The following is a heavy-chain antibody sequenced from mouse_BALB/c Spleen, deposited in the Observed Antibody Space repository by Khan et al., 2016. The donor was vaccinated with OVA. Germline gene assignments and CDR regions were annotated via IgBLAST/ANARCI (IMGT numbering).Heavy chain of an antibody. D-gene: IGHD2-4*01. V-gene: IGHV1-26*01. CDR1: GYSFTGYY. CDR2: VNPKNGGA. CDR3: ARDYYDYDHAMDY. J-gene: IGHJ4*01. Sequence: VQLQQSGPDLVKPGASVKISCKASGYSFTGYYMHWVKQSHGKSLEWIGRVNPKNGGASYNQKFKDKAILTVDKSSSTAYMEVRSLTPEDSAGYYCARDYYDYDHAMDYWGQGTSVTVSS.